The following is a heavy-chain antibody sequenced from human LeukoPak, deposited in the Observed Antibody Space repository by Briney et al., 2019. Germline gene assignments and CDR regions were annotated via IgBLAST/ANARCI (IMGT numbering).Heavy chain of an antibody. J-gene: IGHJ4*02. Sequence: PAGSLSFYCAASGFTFSSYGMHWVRQAPGKGLEWVAVIWYDGSNKYYTDSVKGRFTISRDNSKNTLYLQMISLRAEDTAVYYCSSQSGYYSVSAFDYWGQGTLVTVSS. CDR1: GFTFSSYG. CDR2: IWYDGSNK. CDR3: SSQSGYYSVSAFDY. D-gene: IGHD3-3*01. V-gene: IGHV3-33*01.